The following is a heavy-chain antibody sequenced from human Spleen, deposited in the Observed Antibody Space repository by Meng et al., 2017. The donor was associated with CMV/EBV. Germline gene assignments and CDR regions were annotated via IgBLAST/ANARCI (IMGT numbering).Heavy chain of an antibody. CDR1: YTFSGHY. V-gene: IGHV1-2*04. Sequence: YTFSGHYIPWVRQAPGQGLEWMGRINPNSGGPNYAQKFQGWVTMTRDTSISTAYMELSRLTSDDTAVYYCARDGGLKYSSGWYDLDYWGQGTLVTVSS. CDR2: INPNSGGP. J-gene: IGHJ4*02. D-gene: IGHD6-19*01. CDR3: ARDGGLKYSSGWYDLDY.